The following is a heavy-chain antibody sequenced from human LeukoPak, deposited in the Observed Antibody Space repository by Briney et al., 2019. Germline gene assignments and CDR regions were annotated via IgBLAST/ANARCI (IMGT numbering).Heavy chain of an antibody. CDR1: GGTFSSYA. CDR3: ARSGTTVTTWHY. CDR2: IIPILGIA. V-gene: IGHV1-69*04. D-gene: IGHD4-17*01. J-gene: IGHJ4*02. Sequence: SVKVSCKASGGTFSSYAISWVRQAPGQGLGWMGRIIPILGIANYAQKFQGRVTITADKSTSTAYMELSSLRSEDTAVYYCARSGTTVTTWHYWGQGTLVTVSS.